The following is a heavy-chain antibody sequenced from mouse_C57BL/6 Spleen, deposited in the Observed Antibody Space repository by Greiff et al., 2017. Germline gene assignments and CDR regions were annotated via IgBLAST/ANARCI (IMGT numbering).Heavy chain of an antibody. J-gene: IGHJ2*01. Sequence: DVKLQESGPGLVKPSQSLSLTCSVTGYSITSGYYWNWIRQFPGNKLEWMGYISYDGSNNYNPSLKNRISITRDTSKNQFFLKLNSVTTEDTATYYCARDDYSVGDYFDYWGQGTTLTVSS. CDR2: ISYDGSN. CDR3: ARDDYSVGDYFDY. CDR1: GYSITSGYY. D-gene: IGHD2-4*01. V-gene: IGHV3-6*01.